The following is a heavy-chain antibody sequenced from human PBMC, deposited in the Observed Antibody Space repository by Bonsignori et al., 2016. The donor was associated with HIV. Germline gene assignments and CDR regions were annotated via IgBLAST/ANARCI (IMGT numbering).Heavy chain of an antibody. J-gene: IGHJ1*01. CDR3: TRDWGPVDNFAHAEYFQH. CDR2: IIPNTGVA. D-gene: IGHD3-16*01. V-gene: IGHV1-69*10. Sequence: WVRQAPGQGLEWMGGIIPNTGVAHYAQRFQDRVTIYADKSTRTAYMELSRLGSEDTAMYYCTRDWGPVDNFAHAEYFQHWGQGTLVTVSS.